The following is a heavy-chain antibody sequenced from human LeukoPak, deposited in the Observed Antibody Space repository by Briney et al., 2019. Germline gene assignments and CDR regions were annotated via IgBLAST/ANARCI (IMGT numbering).Heavy chain of an antibody. CDR3: ARVRDSSSWLGNYYYYYMDV. D-gene: IGHD6-13*01. Sequence: SETLSLACTVSGGSISSYYWSWIRQPPGKGLEWIGYIYYSGSTNYNPSLKSRVTISVDTSKNQFSLKLSSVTAADTAVYYCARVRDSSSWLGNYYYYYMDVWGKGTTVTVSS. J-gene: IGHJ6*03. CDR2: IYYSGST. CDR1: GGSISSYY. V-gene: IGHV4-59*01.